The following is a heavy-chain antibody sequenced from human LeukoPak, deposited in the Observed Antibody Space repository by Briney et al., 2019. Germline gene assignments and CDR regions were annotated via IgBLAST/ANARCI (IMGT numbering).Heavy chain of an antibody. CDR3: ARDLVAAAPHNDAFDI. CDR1: GGSISSCY. CDR2: IYYSGST. V-gene: IGHV4-59*01. J-gene: IGHJ3*02. Sequence: PSETLSLTCTVSGGSISSCYWSWIRQPPGKGLEWIGYIYYSGSTNYNPSLKSRVTISVDTSKNQFSLKLSSVTAADTAVYYCARDLVAAAPHNDAFDIWGQGTMVTVSS. D-gene: IGHD6-13*01.